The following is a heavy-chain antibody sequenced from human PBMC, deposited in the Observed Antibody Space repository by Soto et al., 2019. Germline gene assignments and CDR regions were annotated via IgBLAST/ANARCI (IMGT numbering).Heavy chain of an antibody. CDR1: GGSISSHF. CDR2: IYYTGST. V-gene: IGHV4-59*11. D-gene: IGHD1-1*01. Sequence: SETLSLTCTVSGGSISSHFWSWIRQPPGKGLEWIGYIYYTGSTNYNPSLKGRVTISIDTSKHQFSLKLSSVTAADTAVYYCEHFRSSWNGRTAGGQGTRVT. CDR3: EHFRSSWNGRTA. J-gene: IGHJ4*03.